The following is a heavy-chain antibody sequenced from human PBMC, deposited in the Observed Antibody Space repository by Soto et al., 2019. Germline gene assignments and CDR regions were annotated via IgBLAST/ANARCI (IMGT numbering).Heavy chain of an antibody. CDR3: AAWPGYCTNGLCPQAFYDYNGMDA. D-gene: IGHD2-8*01. V-gene: IGHV1-58*02. CDR2: VVVCICDT. CDR1: GLTFSTSA. Sequence: ASVKVSCTASGLTFSTSAIQWVRQARGHRLEWIGWVVVCICDTNYAQNFQQRATITRDRSTSTAYMELSSRRSEDTAVYYCAAWPGYCTNGLCPQAFYDYNGMDAWGQGPTVTVSS. J-gene: IGHJ6*02.